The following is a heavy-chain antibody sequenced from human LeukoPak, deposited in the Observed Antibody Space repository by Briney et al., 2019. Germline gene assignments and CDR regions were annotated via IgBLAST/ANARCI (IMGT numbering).Heavy chain of an antibody. CDR1: GYTLTELS. CDR2: FDPEDGET. D-gene: IGHD5-12*01. Sequence: GASVKVSCKVSGYTLTELSMHWVRQAPGKGLEWMGGFDPEDGETIYAQKFQGRVTMTEDTSTDTAYMELSSLRSEDTAVYYCASGEGVAMATLSNYYYYMDVWGKGTTVTVSS. V-gene: IGHV1-24*01. J-gene: IGHJ6*03. CDR3: ASGEGVAMATLSNYYYYMDV.